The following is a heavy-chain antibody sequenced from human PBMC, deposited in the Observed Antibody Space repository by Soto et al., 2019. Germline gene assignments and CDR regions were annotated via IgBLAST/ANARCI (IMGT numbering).Heavy chain of an antibody. CDR1: GGTFSSYA. CDR2: IIPIFDTT. J-gene: IGHJ6*02. CDR3: ARGLLFPYYYDSSGYYYGPHYGMDV. V-gene: IGHV1-69*13. D-gene: IGHD3-22*01. Sequence: SVKVSCKASGGTFSSYAISWVRRAPGQGLEWMGGIIPIFDTTNYPQKFQGRVTITADESTSTAYMDLSSLRSEDTAIYYCARGLLFPYYYDSSGYYYGPHYGMDVWGQGATVTVSS.